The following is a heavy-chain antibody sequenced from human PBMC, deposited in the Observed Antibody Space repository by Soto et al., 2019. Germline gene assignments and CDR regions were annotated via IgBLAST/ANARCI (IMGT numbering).Heavy chain of an antibody. J-gene: IGHJ6*02. D-gene: IGHD2-2*01. Sequence: PGESLKISCKGSGYSFTSYWIGWVRQMPGKGLEWMGIIYPGDSDTRYSPSFQGQVTTSADKSISTAYLQWSSLKASDTAMYYCARQGRYCSSTSCYGKGYYYYGMDVWGQGTTVTVSS. CDR1: GYSFTSYW. CDR2: IYPGDSDT. V-gene: IGHV5-51*01. CDR3: ARQGRYCSSTSCYGKGYYYYGMDV.